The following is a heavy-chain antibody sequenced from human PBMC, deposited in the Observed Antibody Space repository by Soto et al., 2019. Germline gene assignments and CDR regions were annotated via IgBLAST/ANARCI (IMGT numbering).Heavy chain of an antibody. CDR2: IWYDGSNK. V-gene: IGHV3-33*01. J-gene: IGHJ6*02. CDR3: ARETYYGSLPDGMDV. D-gene: IGHD3-10*01. Sequence: GGSLRLSCAASGFTFSSYGMHWVRQAPGKGLEWVAVIWYDGSNKYYADSVKGRFTISRDNSKNTLYLQMNSLRAEDTAVYYCARETYYGSLPDGMDVWGQGTTVTVSS. CDR1: GFTFSSYG.